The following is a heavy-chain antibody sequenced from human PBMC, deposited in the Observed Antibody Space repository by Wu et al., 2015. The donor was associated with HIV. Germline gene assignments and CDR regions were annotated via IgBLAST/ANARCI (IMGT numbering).Heavy chain of an antibody. CDR1: GYTFTSYD. CDR3: ARDWQFQVTFGDYYMDI. Sequence: QVQLVQSGAEVKKPGASVKVSCKASGYTFTSYDINWVRQATGQGLEWMGWMNPNSGNTGYAQKFQGRVTMTRNTSISTAYMELSSLRSEDTAVYYCARDWQFQVTFGDYYMDIWGNGTTVIVS. V-gene: IGHV1-8*01. CDR2: MNPNSGNT. D-gene: IGHD3-3*01. J-gene: IGHJ6*03.